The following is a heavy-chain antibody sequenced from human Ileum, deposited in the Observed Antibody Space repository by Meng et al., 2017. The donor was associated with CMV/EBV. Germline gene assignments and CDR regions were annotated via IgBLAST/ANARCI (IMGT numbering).Heavy chain of an antibody. CDR1: GFTFSGYS. CDR3: TRDSVMQWHDFDY. CDR2: INRDSGYT. Sequence: GGSLRPSCAAAGFTFSGYSMNWVRQTPGRGREWVSSINRDSGYTYYADSVKGRFTISRDNARNSLYLQMNSLTNEDTAIYYCTRDSVMQWHDFDYWGQGTLVTVSS. J-gene: IGHJ4*02. V-gene: IGHV3-21*04. D-gene: IGHD6-19*01.